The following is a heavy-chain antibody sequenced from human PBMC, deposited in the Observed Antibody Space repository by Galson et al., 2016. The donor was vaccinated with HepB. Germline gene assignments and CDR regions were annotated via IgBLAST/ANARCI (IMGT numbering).Heavy chain of an antibody. J-gene: IGHJ4*02. Sequence: SVKVSCKASGYTFASYYMHWVRQAPGQGLEWMGIINPNGGGTYYAQKFQGRVTMTRDTSTGTVYMELSSLRSEDTAVYYCARDDYGDADPARGAFDYWGQGTLVTISS. V-gene: IGHV1-46*01. D-gene: IGHD4-17*01. CDR2: INPNGGGT. CDR3: ARDDYGDADPARGAFDY. CDR1: GYTFASYY.